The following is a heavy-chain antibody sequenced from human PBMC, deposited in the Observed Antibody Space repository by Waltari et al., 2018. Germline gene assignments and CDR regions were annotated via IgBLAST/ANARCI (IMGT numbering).Heavy chain of an antibody. V-gene: IGHV3-30*01. CDR3: ARDYCDRTNCHGMDV. CDR1: EFTFSSYA. CDR2: ISYKARNI. D-gene: IGHD2-2*01. Sequence: QVQLVESGGGVVQPGRSLRLSCAASEFTFSSYAMHWVRQAPGKGVEWVAVISYKARNIYYVNSVKGRFTISRDNSKKTLFLQMNSLRDEDTAIYYCARDYCDRTNCHGMDVWGQGTAVTVSS. J-gene: IGHJ6*02.